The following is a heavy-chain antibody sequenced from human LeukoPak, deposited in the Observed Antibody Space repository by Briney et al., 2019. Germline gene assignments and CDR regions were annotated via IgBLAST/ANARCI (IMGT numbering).Heavy chain of an antibody. CDR2: ISGSGGST. Sequence: GGSLRLSCAASGFTFSSYAMSWVRQAPGKGLDWVSAISGSGGSTYYADSVKGRFTISRDNSKNTLYLQMNSLRAEDTAVYYCAKDQRMVERLGWFDPWGQGTLVTVSS. V-gene: IGHV3-23*01. CDR1: GFTFSSYA. J-gene: IGHJ5*02. CDR3: AKDQRMVERLGWFDP. D-gene: IGHD1-1*01.